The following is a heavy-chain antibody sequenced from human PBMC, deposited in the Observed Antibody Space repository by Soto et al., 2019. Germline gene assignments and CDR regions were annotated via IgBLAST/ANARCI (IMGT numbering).Heavy chain of an antibody. CDR2: ISAYNGNT. D-gene: IGHD2-2*01. J-gene: IGHJ4*02. CDR3: ARDVYCSSTSCADFDY. CDR1: GYTFSNYG. Sequence: ASVKVSCKASGYTFSNYGISWVRQAPGQGLEWMGWISAYNGNTNYAQKLQGRVTMTTDTSTSTAYMELRSLRSDDTAVYYCARDVYCSSTSCADFDYWGQGTLVTVSS. V-gene: IGHV1-18*01.